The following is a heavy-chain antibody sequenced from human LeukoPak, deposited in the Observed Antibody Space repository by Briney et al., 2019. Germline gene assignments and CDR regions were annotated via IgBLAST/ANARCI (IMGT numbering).Heavy chain of an antibody. Sequence: GGSLTLSCAASGFTFSSYSMNWLRQAPGKGLEWVSYISSSSYIYYAGSVKGRFTISRDNAKNSLYLQMNSLRAEDTAVYYCASSYGSGSYYDYWGQGTLVTGSS. V-gene: IGHV3-21*01. CDR3: ASSYGSGSYYDY. CDR1: GFTFSSYS. J-gene: IGHJ4*02. CDR2: ISSSSYI. D-gene: IGHD3-10*01.